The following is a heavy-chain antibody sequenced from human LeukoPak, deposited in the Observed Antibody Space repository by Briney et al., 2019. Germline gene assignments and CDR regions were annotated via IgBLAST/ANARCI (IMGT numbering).Heavy chain of an antibody. CDR1: GFTFSSYE. CDR2: ISSSGKTI. V-gene: IGHV3-48*03. J-gene: IGHJ6*03. CDR3: ARGPPYYMDV. Sequence: GGSLRLSCAASGFTFSSYEMNWVRQAPGKGLEWVSYISSSGKTIYFPDSVKGRFTISRDNAKNSLYLQMNSLRAEDTAVYYCARGPPYYMDVWGKGTTVTISS.